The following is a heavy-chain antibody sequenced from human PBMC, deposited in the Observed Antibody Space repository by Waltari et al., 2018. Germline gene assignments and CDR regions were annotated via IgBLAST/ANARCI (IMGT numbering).Heavy chain of an antibody. CDR2: INHSGST. D-gene: IGHD2-15*01. J-gene: IGHJ5*02. CDR1: GGSFSGYY. Sequence: QVQLQQWGAGLLKPSETLSLTCAVYGGSFSGYYWSWIRQPPGKGLEWIGKINHSGSTNYNPSLKSRVTISVDTSKNQFSLKLSSVTAADTAVYYCARDYCSGGSCYSPWFDPWGQGTLVTVSS. V-gene: IGHV4-34*01. CDR3: ARDYCSGGSCYSPWFDP.